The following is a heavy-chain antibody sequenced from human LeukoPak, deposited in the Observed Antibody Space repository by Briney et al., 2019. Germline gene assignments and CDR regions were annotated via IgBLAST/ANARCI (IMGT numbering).Heavy chain of an antibody. CDR3: ARADYYGSGSYYKDY. CDR2: IKQDGSEK. CDR1: GFTFSSYW. D-gene: IGHD3-10*01. V-gene: IGHV3-7*01. Sequence: GGSLRLSCAASGFTFSSYWVSWVRQAPGKGLEWVANIKQDGSEKYYVDSVKGRFTISRDNAKNSLYLQMNSLRAEDTAVYYCARADYYGSGSYYKDYWGQGTLVTVSP. J-gene: IGHJ4*02.